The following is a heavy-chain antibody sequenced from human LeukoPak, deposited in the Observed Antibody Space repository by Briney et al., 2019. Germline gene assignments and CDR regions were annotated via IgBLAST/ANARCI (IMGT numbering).Heavy chain of an antibody. CDR3: ARGDYYDSSTYYYLPFDY. CDR2: ISYDGSNK. V-gene: IGHV3-30*03. D-gene: IGHD3-22*01. Sequence: GGSLRLSCAASGFTFSSYGMHWVRLAPGKGLEWVAFISYDGSNKYYTDSVKGRFTISRDNSKKTLDLQMNSLRNEDTAMYFCARGDYYDSSTYYYLPFDYWGQGTQVTVSS. J-gene: IGHJ4*02. CDR1: GFTFSSYG.